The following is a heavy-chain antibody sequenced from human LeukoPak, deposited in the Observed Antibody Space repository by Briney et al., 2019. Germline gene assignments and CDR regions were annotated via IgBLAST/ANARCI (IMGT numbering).Heavy chain of an antibody. CDR3: ARVSGIAVAGTGFDP. V-gene: IGHV4-59*12. Sequence: PSETLSLTCTVSGGSISSYYWSWIRQPPGKGLEWIGYIYYSGSTNYNPSLKSRVTISVDKSKNQFSLKLSSVTAADTAVYYCARVSGIAVAGTGFDPWGQGTLVTVSS. CDR1: GGSISSYY. CDR2: IYYSGST. J-gene: IGHJ5*02. D-gene: IGHD6-19*01.